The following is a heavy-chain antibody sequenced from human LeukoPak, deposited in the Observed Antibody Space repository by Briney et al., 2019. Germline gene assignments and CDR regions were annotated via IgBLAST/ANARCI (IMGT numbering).Heavy chain of an antibody. CDR2: ISGYNGNT. CDR1: GDRFNTFG. Sequence: ASVKVSCKASGDRFNTFGISWVRQVPGQGLEWMVWISGYNGNTKYAQKFLGRATLTTDTSSSTAYLELRSLRSDDTAVYYCARKIAPGGTGMGCLDAWGQGTLVLVSS. V-gene: IGHV1-18*01. D-gene: IGHD1-26*01. J-gene: IGHJ5*02. CDR3: ARKIAPGGTGMGCLDA.